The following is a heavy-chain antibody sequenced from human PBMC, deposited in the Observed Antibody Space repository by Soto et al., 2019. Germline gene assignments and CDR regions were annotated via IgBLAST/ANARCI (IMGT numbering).Heavy chain of an antibody. CDR3: AKDLGSMLRFLEWFSGHNAFDI. J-gene: IGHJ3*02. Sequence: GGSLRLSCAASGFTFSSYAMSWVRQAPGKGLEWVSAISGSGGSTYYADSVKGRFTISRDNSKNTLYLQMNSLRAEDTAVYYCAKDLGSMLRFLEWFSGHNAFDIWGQGTMVTVSS. V-gene: IGHV3-23*01. D-gene: IGHD3-3*01. CDR2: ISGSGGST. CDR1: GFTFSSYA.